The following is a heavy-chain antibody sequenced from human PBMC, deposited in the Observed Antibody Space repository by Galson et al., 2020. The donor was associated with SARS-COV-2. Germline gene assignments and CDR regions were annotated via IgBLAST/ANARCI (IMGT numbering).Heavy chain of an antibody. CDR1: GYSISSNSY. V-gene: IGHV4-38-2*01. CDR3: VKLVAYDYFDP. J-gene: IGHJ4*01. D-gene: IGHD3-22*01. CDR2: IHHSGST. Sequence: SETLSLTCAVSGYSISSNSYWGCIRQPPGKGLEWIGSIHHSGSTYYNPSLKSRATISLDTSKNQFSLKLSSVTAADTAVYYCVKLVAYDYFDPWGHGTLVTVSS.